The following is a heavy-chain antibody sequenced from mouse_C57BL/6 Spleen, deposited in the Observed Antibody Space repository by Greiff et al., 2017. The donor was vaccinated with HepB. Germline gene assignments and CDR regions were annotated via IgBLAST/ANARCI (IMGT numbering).Heavy chain of an antibody. CDR3: ARKLGNSLDY. Sequence: LVESGPELVKPGASVKISCKASGYAFSSSWMNWVKQKPGKGLEWIGRIYPGDGDTNYNGKFKGKATLTADKSSSTAYMQLSSLTSEDSAVYFCARKLGNSLDYWGQGTTLTVSS. D-gene: IGHD3-3*01. V-gene: IGHV1-82*01. J-gene: IGHJ2*01. CDR1: GYAFSSSW. CDR2: IYPGDGDT.